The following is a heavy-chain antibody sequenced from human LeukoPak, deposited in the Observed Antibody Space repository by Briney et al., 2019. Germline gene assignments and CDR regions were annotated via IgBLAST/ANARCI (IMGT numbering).Heavy chain of an antibody. V-gene: IGHV1-2*02. J-gene: IGHJ5*02. CDR2: INSNSGGT. Sequence: GASVKVSCKASGYTFTGYYMHWVRQAPGQGLEWMGWINSNSGGTNYAQKFQGRVTMTRDTSISTAYMELSRLRSDDTAVYYCAVVVPAAGRTPRKYNWFDPWGQGTLVTVSS. CDR3: AVVVPAAGRTPRKYNWFDP. CDR1: GYTFTGYY. D-gene: IGHD2-2*01.